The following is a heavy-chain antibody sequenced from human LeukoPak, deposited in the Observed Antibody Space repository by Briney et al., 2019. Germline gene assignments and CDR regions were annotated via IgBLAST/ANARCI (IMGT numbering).Heavy chain of an antibody. Sequence: GGSLRLSCAASGFTFSSYSMNWVRQAPGKGLEWVSSISSSSYIYYADSVKGRFTISRDNAKNSLYLQMNSLRAEDTAVYYCARSDYYYYYMDVWGKGTTVTVSS. CDR3: ARSDYYYYYMDV. CDR2: ISSSSYI. CDR1: GFTFSSYS. V-gene: IGHV3-21*01. J-gene: IGHJ6*03.